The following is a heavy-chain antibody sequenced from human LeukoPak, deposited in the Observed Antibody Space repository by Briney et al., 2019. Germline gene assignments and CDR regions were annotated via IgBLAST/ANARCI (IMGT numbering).Heavy chain of an antibody. CDR2: IKQDGSEK. D-gene: IGHD2-15*01. V-gene: IGHV3-7*01. J-gene: IGHJ5*02. CDR1: GFTFSSYW. CDR3: ARGGGSPDP. Sequence: GGSLRLSCAASGFTFSSYWMSWVRQAPGKGLEWVANIKQDGSEKYYVDSVKGRFTISRDNAKNSLDLQMNSLRVDDTAVYYCARGGGSPDPWGQGTLVTVSS.